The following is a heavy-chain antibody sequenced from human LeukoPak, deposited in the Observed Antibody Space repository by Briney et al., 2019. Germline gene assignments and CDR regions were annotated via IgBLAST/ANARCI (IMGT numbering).Heavy chain of an antibody. CDR2: IYYSGST. D-gene: IGHD5-18*01. CDR3: VRDRGYSYGPDY. J-gene: IGHJ4*02. Sequence: SETLSLTCTVSGGSISSYYWSWIRQPPGKGLEWIGYIYYSGSTNYNPSLKSRVTISVDTSKNQFSLKLSSVTAADTAVYYCVRDRGYSYGPDYWGQGTLVTVSS. CDR1: GGSISSYY. V-gene: IGHV4-59*01.